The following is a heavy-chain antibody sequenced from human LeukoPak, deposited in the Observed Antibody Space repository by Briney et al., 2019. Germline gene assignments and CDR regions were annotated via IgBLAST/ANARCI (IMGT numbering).Heavy chain of an antibody. CDR1: GYTLTELS. CDR3: ATVPRLYYYDSSGYSDY. D-gene: IGHD3-22*01. CDR2: FDPEDGET. Sequence: ASVKVSCKFSGYTLTELSMHWVRQAPGKGLEWMGGFDPEDGETIYAQKFQDRVTMTEDTSTDTAYMELSSLRSEDTAVYYCATVPRLYYYDSSGYSDYRGQGTLVTVSS. V-gene: IGHV1-24*01. J-gene: IGHJ4*02.